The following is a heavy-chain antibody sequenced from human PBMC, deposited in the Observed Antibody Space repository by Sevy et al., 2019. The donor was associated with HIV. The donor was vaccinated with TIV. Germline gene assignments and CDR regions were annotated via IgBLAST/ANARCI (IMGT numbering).Heavy chain of an antibody. J-gene: IGHJ4*02. CDR2: ISGSGGST. D-gene: IGHD2-2*01. V-gene: IGHV3-23*01. CDR3: AKALDCSSTSCYDPFDY. CDR1: GFTFSTYA. Sequence: GGSLRLSCAASGFTFSTYAMSWVRQAPGKGLEWVSAISGSGGSTYYADSVEGRFTISRDKSKNTLYLQMNSLTAEDTAVYYCAKALDCSSTSCYDPFDYWGQGTLVTVSS.